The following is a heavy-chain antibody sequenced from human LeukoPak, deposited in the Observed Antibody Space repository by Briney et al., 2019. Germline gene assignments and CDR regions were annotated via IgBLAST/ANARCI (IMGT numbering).Heavy chain of an antibody. D-gene: IGHD3-16*01. Sequence: GGSLRLSCAASGFTFSSYGMHWVRKAPGKGLEWVAVISYDGSNKYYADSVKGRFTISRDNSKNTLYLQMNSLRAEDTAVYYCAKKGGSSYYYYMDVWGKGTTVTVSS. CDR3: AKKGGSSYYYYMDV. V-gene: IGHV3-30*18. CDR2: ISYDGSNK. J-gene: IGHJ6*03. CDR1: GFTFSSYG.